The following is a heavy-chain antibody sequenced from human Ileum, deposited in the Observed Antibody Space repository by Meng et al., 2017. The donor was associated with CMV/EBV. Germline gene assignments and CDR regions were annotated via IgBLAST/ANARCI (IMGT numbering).Heavy chain of an antibody. D-gene: IGHD2-2*01. V-gene: IGHV3-72*01. CDR3: TMIIPAAVTGTRDVFDI. CDR2: TRNKADSYTT. J-gene: IGHJ3*02. CDR1: FTNSW. Sequence: FTNSWMTWVRQAPGKGLEWVGRTRNKADSYTTQYAASVKGRFTISRHDSQNSLYLQMNSLKPEDTAVYYCTMIIPAAVTGTRDVFDIWGQGTMVTVSS.